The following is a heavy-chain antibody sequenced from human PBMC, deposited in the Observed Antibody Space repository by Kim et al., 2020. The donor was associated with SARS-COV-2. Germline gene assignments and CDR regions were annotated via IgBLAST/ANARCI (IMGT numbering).Heavy chain of an antibody. CDR3: ASLPFDI. Sequence: SETLSLTCAVYGGSLSGYYWSWIRQPPGKGLEWIGEINHSGSTNYNPSLKSRVTMSVDTSKNQFSLKLSSVTAADTAVYYCASLPFDIWGQGTMVPVPS. J-gene: IGHJ3*02. CDR1: GGSLSGYY. CDR2: INHSGST. V-gene: IGHV4-34*01.